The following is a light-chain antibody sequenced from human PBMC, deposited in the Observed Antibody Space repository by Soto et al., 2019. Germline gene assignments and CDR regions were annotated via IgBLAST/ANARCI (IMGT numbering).Light chain of an antibody. CDR3: PQCTHTKNPWM. Sequence: GNTGSISCRASQTISTWMAWYQQKPGKAPKPLVYDASTLQSGVASRFSGSGSGTEFTLIISGLQPDASATYFCPQCTHTKNPWMFGQGTKV. J-gene: IGKJ1*01. V-gene: IGKV1-5*01. CDR1: QTISTW. CDR2: DAS.